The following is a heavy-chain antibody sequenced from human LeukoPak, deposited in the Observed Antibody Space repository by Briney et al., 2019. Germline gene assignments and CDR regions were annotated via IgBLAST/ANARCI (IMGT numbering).Heavy chain of an antibody. CDR2: IKQDGSEE. D-gene: IGHD3-22*01. J-gene: IGHJ3*02. V-gene: IGHV3-7*01. CDR1: GFTFSTSW. CDR3: ARDPYDSSGSYYDDYDI. Sequence: GGSLRLSCAASGFTFSTSWMTWVRQAPGKGLEWVANIKQDGSEEYYVDSVKGRFTLSRDNAKNSLYLQMNNLRAEHTTVYYCARDPYDSSGSYYDDYDIWGQGKMVGNSS.